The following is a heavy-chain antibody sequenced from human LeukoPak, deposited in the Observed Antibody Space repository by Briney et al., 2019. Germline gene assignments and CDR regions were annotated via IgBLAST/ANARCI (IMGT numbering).Heavy chain of an antibody. CDR1: GFTFSSYG. Sequence: PGGSLRLSCAASGFTFSSYGMHWVRQAPGKGLEWVAVISYDGSNKDYADSVKGRFTISRDNAKNSLYLQMNSLRAEDTAVYYCASVASREDYWGQGTLVTVSS. V-gene: IGHV3-30*03. CDR3: ASVASREDY. J-gene: IGHJ4*02. D-gene: IGHD2-2*01. CDR2: ISYDGSNK.